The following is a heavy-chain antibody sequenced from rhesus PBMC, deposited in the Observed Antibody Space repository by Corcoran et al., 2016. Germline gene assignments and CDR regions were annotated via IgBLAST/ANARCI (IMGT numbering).Heavy chain of an antibody. V-gene: IGHV4-127*01. CDR3: ARVPSIAAAGTGFDY. CDR2: IYGGSGST. J-gene: IGHJ4*01. Sequence: QVQLQESGPGLVKPSETLSLTCAVSGYSISGGYGWGWIRRPPWKGREWIGQIYGGSGSTYYNPSLKSRVTVSKDTSKNQFSLKLSSVTAADTAVYYCARVPSIAAAGTGFDYWGQGVLVTVSS. D-gene: IGHD6-31*01. CDR1: GYSISGGYG.